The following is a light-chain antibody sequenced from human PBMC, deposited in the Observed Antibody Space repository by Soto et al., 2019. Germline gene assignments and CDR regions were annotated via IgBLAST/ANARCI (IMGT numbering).Light chain of an antibody. CDR2: GNS. CDR1: SSNIGAGYD. J-gene: IGLJ2*01. Sequence: QAVVTQPPLVSGAPGQRVTISCTGSSSNIGAGYDVHWYQQLPGTAPKLLIYGNSNRPSGVPDRFSGSKSGTSASLAITGLQAQDEADYYCQSYDSSLSGVVFGGGTQLTVL. CDR3: QSYDSSLSGVV. V-gene: IGLV1-40*01.